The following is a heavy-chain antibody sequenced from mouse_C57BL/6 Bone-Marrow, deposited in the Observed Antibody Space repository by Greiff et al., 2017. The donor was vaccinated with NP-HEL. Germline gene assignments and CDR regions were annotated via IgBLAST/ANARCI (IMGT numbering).Heavy chain of an antibody. CDR2: SRNKANDYTT. D-gene: IGHD2-12*01. CDR3: ARDALLYPFAY. CDR1: GFTFSDFY. J-gene: IGHJ3*01. V-gene: IGHV7-1*01. Sequence: DVKLVESGGGLVQSGRSLRLSCATSGFTFSDFYMEWVRQAPGKGLEWIAASRNKANDYTTEYSASVKGRFIVSRDTSQSILYLQMNALRAEDTAIYYCARDALLYPFAYWGQGTLVTVSA.